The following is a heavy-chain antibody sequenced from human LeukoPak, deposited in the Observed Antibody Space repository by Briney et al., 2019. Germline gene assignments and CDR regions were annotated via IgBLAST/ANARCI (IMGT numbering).Heavy chain of an antibody. CDR2: IYYSGST. V-gene: IGHV4-30-4*01. D-gene: IGHD4-17*01. J-gene: IGHJ4*02. CDR1: GGSISSGDYY. Sequence: PSETLSLTCTVSGGSISSGDYYWSWIRQPAGKGLEWIGYIYYSGSTYYNPSLKSRVTISVDTSKNQFSLKLSSVTAADTAVYYCARAGDDYGDYYPDYWGQGTLVTVSS. CDR3: ARAGDDYGDYYPDY.